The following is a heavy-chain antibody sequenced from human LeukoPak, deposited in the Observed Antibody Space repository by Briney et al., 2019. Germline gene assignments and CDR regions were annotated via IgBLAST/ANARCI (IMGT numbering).Heavy chain of an antibody. Sequence: PSETLSLTCTVSGGSISSGSYYWSWIRQPAGKGLEWIGRIYTSGSTNYNPSLKSRVTISVDTSKNQFSLKLSSVTAADTAVYYCARAAEIITIFGVVFSPSFDYWGQGTLVTVSS. J-gene: IGHJ4*02. CDR1: GGSISSGSYY. CDR3: ARAAEIITIFGVVFSPSFDY. D-gene: IGHD3-3*01. V-gene: IGHV4-61*02. CDR2: IYTSGST.